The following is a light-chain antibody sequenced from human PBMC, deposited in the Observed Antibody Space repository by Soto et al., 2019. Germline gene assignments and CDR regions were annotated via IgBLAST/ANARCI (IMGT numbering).Light chain of an antibody. CDR3: CSYAGFNTPVV. CDR1: SSNIGSYNF. J-gene: IGLJ2*01. V-gene: IGLV2-23*01. Sequence: QSALTQPASVSGSPGQSITISCTGTSSNIGSYNFVSWYQQHPGKAPKLMIYEGVKRPSGVSNRFSGSKSGNTASLTISGLQTEDDADYYCCSYAGFNTPVVFGGGTKLTVL. CDR2: EGV.